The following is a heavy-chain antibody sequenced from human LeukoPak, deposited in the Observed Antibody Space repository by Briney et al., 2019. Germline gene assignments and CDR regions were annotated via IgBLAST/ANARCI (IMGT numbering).Heavy chain of an antibody. V-gene: IGHV3-30*14. J-gene: IGHJ4*02. CDR2: ISHHGSNE. CDR1: GFTFSTYP. CDR3: ARVHDTTGYYHYFDS. Sequence: GGSLRLSCEASGFTFSTYPMHWVRQAPDKGLEWVAMISHHGSNEYYADSVKGRFTISRDNSKNTLYLQMNNPRVEDTAIYYCARVHDTTGYYHYFDSWGQGTLVTVSP. D-gene: IGHD3-9*01.